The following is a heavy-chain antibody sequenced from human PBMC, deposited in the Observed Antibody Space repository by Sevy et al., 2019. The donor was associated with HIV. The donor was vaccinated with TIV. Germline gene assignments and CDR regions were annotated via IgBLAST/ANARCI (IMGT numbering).Heavy chain of an antibody. CDR3: TRDRYYYDSSGYSLPHSYYFAY. J-gene: IGHJ4*02. Sequence: GGSLRLSCTASGFTFGDYAMSWFRQAPGKGLEWVGFIRSKAYGGTTEYAASVKGRFTISRDDSKSIAYLQMNSLKTEDTAVYYCTRDRYYYDSSGYSLPHSYYFAYWGQGTLVTVSS. D-gene: IGHD3-22*01. V-gene: IGHV3-49*03. CDR1: GFTFGDYA. CDR2: IRSKAYGGTT.